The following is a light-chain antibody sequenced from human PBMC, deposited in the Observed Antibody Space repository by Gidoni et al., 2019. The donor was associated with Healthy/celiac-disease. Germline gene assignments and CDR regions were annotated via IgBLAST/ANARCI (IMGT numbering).Light chain of an antibody. CDR2: AAS. CDR1: QGIRND. CDR3: LQDYNYPRT. J-gene: IGKJ2*01. V-gene: IGKV1-6*01. Sequence: AIQTTQSPSSLSASVGDRVTITCRASQGIRNDLGWYQQKPGKAPKLLIYAASSLQSGFPSRFSGSGSGTDFTLTISSLQPEDFATYYCLQDYNYPRTFGQGTKLEIK.